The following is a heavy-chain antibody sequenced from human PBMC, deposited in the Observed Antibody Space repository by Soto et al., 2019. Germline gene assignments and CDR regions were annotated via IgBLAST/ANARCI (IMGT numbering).Heavy chain of an antibody. CDR2: IWYDGSNK. V-gene: IGHV3-33*01. J-gene: IGHJ4*02. CDR3: AREGSGYSYGYFDY. Sequence: RGSLRLSCAASGFTFSSYGMHWVRQAPGKGLEWVAVIWYDGSNKYYADSVKSRFTISRDNSKNTLYLQVNSLRAEDTAVYYCAREGSGYSYGYFDYWGQGTLVTVPS. D-gene: IGHD5-18*01. CDR1: GFTFSSYG.